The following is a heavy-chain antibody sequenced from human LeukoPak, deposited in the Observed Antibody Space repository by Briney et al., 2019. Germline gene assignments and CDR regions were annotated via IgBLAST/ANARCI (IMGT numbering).Heavy chain of an antibody. CDR2: INPNSGGT. J-gene: IGHJ6*03. CDR3: ARDSKYYGSGSYRAYYYYYMDV. D-gene: IGHD3-10*01. CDR1: GYTFTGYY. V-gene: IGHV1-2*02. Sequence: ASVKVSCMASGYTFTGYYMHWVRQAPGQGLEWMGWINPNSGGTNYAQKFQGRVTMTRDTSISTACMELSRLRSDDTAVYYCARDSKYYGSGSYRAYYYYYMDVWGKGTTVTISS.